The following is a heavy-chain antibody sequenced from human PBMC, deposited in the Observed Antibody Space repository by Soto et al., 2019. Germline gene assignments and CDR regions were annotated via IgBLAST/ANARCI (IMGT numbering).Heavy chain of an antibody. CDR3: ARGGHIAVVTASFDN. V-gene: IGHV1-46*02. CDR1: GYTFNTYY. CDR2: IHPSGGGT. D-gene: IGHD2-21*02. J-gene: IGHJ4*02. Sequence: QVQLVQSGAEVRKPGASVKVSCKPSGYTFNTYYLHWLRQAPGQALEWMGVIHPSGGGTTYAQKFLGRVTVTRDTYTTTVFMEFSSLRSGDTAVYYCARGGHIAVVTASFDNWGQGTLVTVSS.